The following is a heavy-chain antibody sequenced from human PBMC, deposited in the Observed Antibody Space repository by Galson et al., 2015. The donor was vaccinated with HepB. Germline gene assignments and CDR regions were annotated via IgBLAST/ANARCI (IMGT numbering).Heavy chain of an antibody. CDR1: GYSFTSYW. CDR2: IDPSDSYT. Sequence: QSGAEVKKPGESLRISCTGSGYSFTSYWISWVRQMPGKGLEWMGRIDPSDSYTHYSPSFQGPVTISADKSISTAYLQWSSLKASDTAMYYCARPPSSWDDAFDIWGQGTMVTVSS. D-gene: IGHD6-13*01. J-gene: IGHJ3*02. V-gene: IGHV5-10-1*01. CDR3: ARPPSSWDDAFDI.